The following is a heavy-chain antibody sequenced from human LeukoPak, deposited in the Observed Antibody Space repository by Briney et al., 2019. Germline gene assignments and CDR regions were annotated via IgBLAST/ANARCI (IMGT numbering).Heavy chain of an antibody. CDR2: ISYDGSNK. V-gene: IGHV3-30-3*01. CDR1: GFTFSSYA. J-gene: IGHJ6*02. Sequence: GGSLRLSCAASGFTFSSYAMHWVRQAPGKGLEWVALISYDGSNKYYADSVKGRFTISRDNSKNTLYLQMNSLRAEDTAVYYCARDRIVVVPAAMSYYYYGMDVWGQGTTVTVSS. CDR3: ARDRIVVVPAAMSYYYYGMDV. D-gene: IGHD2-2*01.